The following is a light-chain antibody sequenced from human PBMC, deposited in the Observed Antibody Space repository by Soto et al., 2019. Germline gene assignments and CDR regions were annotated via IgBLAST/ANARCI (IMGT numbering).Light chain of an antibody. CDR3: SSYSGTNYHYV. V-gene: IGLV2-8*01. J-gene: IGLJ1*01. CDR2: EVS. Sequence: QSVLTQPPSASGSFGQSVTFSCTGTSSDVGGYNYVSWYQQHPGKAPKLMIYEVSERPSGVPDRFSGSKSGNTASLTVSGLQADDEADYYCSSYSGTNYHYVFGTG. CDR1: SSDVGGYNY.